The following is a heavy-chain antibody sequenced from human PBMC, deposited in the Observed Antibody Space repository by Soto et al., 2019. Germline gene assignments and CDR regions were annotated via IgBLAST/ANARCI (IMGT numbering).Heavy chain of an antibody. Sequence: QITLKESGPTLVKPTQTLTLTCTFSGFSLNTGGLGVGWIRQPPGKALEWLALIYWDGDKRYSPSLKSRLTTTEAPPNNPVVLTRTHTDPVGTGTYYCAHSRCCGDCLRSSSSHYYYGMDVWGQGTTVTVSS. CDR3: AHSRCCGDCLRSSSSHYYYGMDV. CDR2: IYWDGDK. J-gene: IGHJ6*02. D-gene: IGHD2-21*02. V-gene: IGHV2-5*02. CDR1: GFSLNTGGLG.